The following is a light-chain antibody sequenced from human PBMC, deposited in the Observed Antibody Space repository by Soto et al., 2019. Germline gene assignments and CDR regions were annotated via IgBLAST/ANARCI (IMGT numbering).Light chain of an antibody. J-gene: IGLJ2*01. Sequence: QSVLTQPPSASGTPGQRVTISCSGSRSNIGSNTVNWYQLLPGTAPRLLMYTNNQRPSGVPDRFSASKSGTSVSLVISGLQSEDEADYYCAAWDDSLNGPVFGGGTQLTVL. V-gene: IGLV1-44*01. CDR1: RSNIGSNT. CDR3: AAWDDSLNGPV. CDR2: TNN.